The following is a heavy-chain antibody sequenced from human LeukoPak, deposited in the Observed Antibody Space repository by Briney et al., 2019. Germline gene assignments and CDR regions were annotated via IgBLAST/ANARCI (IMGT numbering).Heavy chain of an antibody. V-gene: IGHV3-21*01. CDR1: GFTFSSYS. CDR2: ISSSSSYI. Sequence: PGGSLRLSCAASGFTFSSYSMNWVRQAPGKGVEWVSSISSSSSYIYYADSVKGRFTISRDNAKNSLYLQMNSLRAEDTAVYYCARMRFGEFDYWGQGTLVTVSS. CDR3: ARMRFGEFDY. J-gene: IGHJ4*02. D-gene: IGHD3-10*01.